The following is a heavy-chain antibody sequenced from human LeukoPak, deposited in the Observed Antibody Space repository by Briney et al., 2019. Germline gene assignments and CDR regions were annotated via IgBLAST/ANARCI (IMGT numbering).Heavy chain of an antibody. J-gene: IGHJ4*02. V-gene: IGHV1-69*05. CDR3: ARERLREGGGNYFDY. Sequence: GASVKVSCKASGGTFSSYAISWVRQAPGQGLEWMGGIIPIFGTANYAQKFQGRVTITTDESTSTAYMELSSLRSEDTAVYYCARERLREGGGNYFDYWGQGTLVTVSS. CDR2: IIPIFGTA. CDR1: GGTFSSYA. D-gene: IGHD2-15*01.